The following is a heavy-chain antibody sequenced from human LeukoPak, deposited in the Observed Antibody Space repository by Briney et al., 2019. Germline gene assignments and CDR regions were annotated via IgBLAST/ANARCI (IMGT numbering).Heavy chain of an antibody. CDR3: ARHARYSPSGYFGRDG. CDR2: IIPILGIA. V-gene: IGHV1-69*04. J-gene: IGHJ6*01. Sequence: SVKVSCKASGGTFSSYAISWVRQAPGRGLEWMGRIIPILGIANYAQKFQGRVTITADKSTSTAYMELSSLRSEDTAVYYGARHARYSPSGYFGRDGWGEGTTVTVSS. CDR1: GGTFSSYA. D-gene: IGHD2-21*01.